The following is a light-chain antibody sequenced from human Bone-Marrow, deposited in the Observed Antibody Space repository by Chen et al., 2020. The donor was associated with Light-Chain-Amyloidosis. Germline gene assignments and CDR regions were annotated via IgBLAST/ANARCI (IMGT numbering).Light chain of an antibody. CDR3: MQALQTPLT. V-gene: IGKV2-28*01. CDR2: LGS. CDR1: QSLLHSNGHTY. Sequence: DIVLTQSLLALPVTPGEPASISCRSSQSLLHSNGHTYLDWYLQKPGQSPQVLIYLGSERASGVPDRFSGSGSGTDFTLKISRVEAEDVGVYYCMQALQTPLTFGGGTKVEIK. J-gene: IGKJ4*01.